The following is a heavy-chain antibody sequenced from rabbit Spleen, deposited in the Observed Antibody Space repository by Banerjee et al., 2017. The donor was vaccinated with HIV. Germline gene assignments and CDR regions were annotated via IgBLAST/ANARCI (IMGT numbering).Heavy chain of an antibody. J-gene: IGHJ6*01. CDR2: IDAGFGGTT. Sequence: QEQLEESGGDLVQPEGSLTLTCTASGFSFSSSYYMCWVRQAPGKGLEWIACIDAGFGGTTYYASWAKGRFTISKTSSTTVTLQMTSLTAADTATYFCARDAGTSFSTYGMDLWGQGTLVTVS. D-gene: IGHD8-1*01. CDR1: GFSFSSSYY. V-gene: IGHV1S45*01. CDR3: ARDAGTSFSTYGMDL.